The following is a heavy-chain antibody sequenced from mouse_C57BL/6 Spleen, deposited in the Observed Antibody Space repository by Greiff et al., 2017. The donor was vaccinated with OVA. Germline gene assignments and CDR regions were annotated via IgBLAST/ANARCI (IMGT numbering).Heavy chain of an antibody. CDR2: IYPGDGDT. J-gene: IGHJ1*03. Sequence: QVQLQQSGPELVTPGASVQISCKASGYAFSRSWMNWVKQRPGKGLAWIGRIYPGDGDTDYNGKFKGNATLTADKSASTAYMQLSSLTSEDSAVYCCAREGYGSSYWYFDVWGTGTTVTVSS. V-gene: IGHV1-82*01. D-gene: IGHD1-1*01. CDR1: GYAFSRSW. CDR3: AREGYGSSYWYFDV.